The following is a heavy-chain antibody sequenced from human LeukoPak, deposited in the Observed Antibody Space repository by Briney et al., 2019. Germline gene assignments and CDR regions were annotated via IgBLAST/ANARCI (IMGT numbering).Heavy chain of an antibody. Sequence: SETLSLTCTVSGGSISSYYRSWIRQPPGKGLEWIGYIYYSGSTNYNPSLKSRVTISVDTSKNQFSLKLSSVTAADTAVYYCARGYSSSWYWFDPWGQGTLVTVSS. CDR1: GGSISSYY. V-gene: IGHV4-59*01. J-gene: IGHJ5*02. D-gene: IGHD6-13*01. CDR2: IYYSGST. CDR3: ARGYSSSWYWFDP.